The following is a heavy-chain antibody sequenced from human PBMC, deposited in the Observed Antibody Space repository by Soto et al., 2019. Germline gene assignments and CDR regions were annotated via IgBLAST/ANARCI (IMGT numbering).Heavy chain of an antibody. J-gene: IGHJ5*02. Sequence: SETLSLTCAVYGGSFSGYYWSWIRQPPGKGLEWIGEINHSGSTNYNPSLKSRVTISVDTSKNQFSLKLSSVTAADTAVYYCARKVVVPAAPGANWFDPWGQGTLVTVS. D-gene: IGHD2-2*01. CDR1: GGSFSGYY. V-gene: IGHV4-34*01. CDR2: INHSGST. CDR3: ARKVVVPAAPGANWFDP.